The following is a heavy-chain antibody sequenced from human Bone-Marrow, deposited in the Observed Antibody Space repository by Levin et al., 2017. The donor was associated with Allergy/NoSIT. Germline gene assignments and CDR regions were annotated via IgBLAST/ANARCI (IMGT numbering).Heavy chain of an antibody. CDR3: ARGGVGDDYVWGSQSAGDY. Sequence: PGESLKISCKASGYSFSDHYFYWVRQAPGQGLEWMGWMNPNSGGVSYAQKFQGRVTMTRDRSISTAYMELRRLKSDDTAVYYCARGGVGDDYVWGSQSAGDYWGQGTLVTVSS. D-gene: IGHD3-16*01. CDR1: GYSFSDHY. J-gene: IGHJ4*02. CDR2: MNPNSGGV. V-gene: IGHV1-2*02.